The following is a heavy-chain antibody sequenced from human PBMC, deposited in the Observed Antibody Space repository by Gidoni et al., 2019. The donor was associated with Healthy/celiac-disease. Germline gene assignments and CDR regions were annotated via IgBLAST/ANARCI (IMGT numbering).Heavy chain of an antibody. V-gene: IGHV3-53*04. D-gene: IGHD3-22*01. CDR2: IYSGGST. J-gene: IGHJ3*02. Sequence: EVQLVESGGGLVQPGGSLRLSCAASGFTVSSNYMSWVRQAPGKGLDWVSGIYSGGSTYYADSVKGRFTISRHNSKNTLYLQMNSLRAEDTAVYYCARVLRDPGLYDSTEPNRVGAFDIWGQGTMVTVSS. CDR1: GFTVSSNY. CDR3: ARVLRDPGLYDSTEPNRVGAFDI.